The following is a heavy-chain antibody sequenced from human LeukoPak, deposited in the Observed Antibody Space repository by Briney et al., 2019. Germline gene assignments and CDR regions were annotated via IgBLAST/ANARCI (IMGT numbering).Heavy chain of an antibody. J-gene: IGHJ4*01. CDR3: ARTYCSGGGCLGSFDY. CDR1: GYTFNTHW. D-gene: IGHD2-15*01. Sequence: GESLKISCKGSGYTFNTHWIGWVRQMPGKGLEWMGIIYPSDSNTRYSPSFQGQVTISVDKSITTAYLQWTTLKASDTAMYYCARTYCSGGGCLGSFDYWGHGTLVTVSS. CDR2: IYPSDSNT. V-gene: IGHV5-51*01.